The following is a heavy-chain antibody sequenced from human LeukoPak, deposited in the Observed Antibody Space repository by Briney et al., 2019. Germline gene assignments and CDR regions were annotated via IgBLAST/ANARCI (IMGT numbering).Heavy chain of an antibody. V-gene: IGHV3-30*02. CDR1: GFTFSSYG. J-gene: IGHJ2*01. CDR3: AKNQVGANSLHWYFDL. Sequence: GGSLRLSCAASGFTFSSYGMHWVRQAPGKGLEWVAFIWYDGSNKYYADSVKGRFTTSRDNSKNTLYLQMNSLRAEDAAVYYCAKNQVGANSLHWYFDLWGRGTLVTVSS. D-gene: IGHD1-26*01. CDR2: IWYDGSNK.